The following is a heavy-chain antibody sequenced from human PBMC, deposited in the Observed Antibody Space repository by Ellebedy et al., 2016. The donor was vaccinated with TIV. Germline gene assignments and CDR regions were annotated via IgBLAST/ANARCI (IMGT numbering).Heavy chain of an antibody. CDR3: AKRGIADSFYI. CDR1: GFMSSNYA. D-gene: IGHD3-10*01. Sequence: GESLKISCAVSGFMSSNYAMSWVRQPPGKGLEWVSDISGGGPSTNYADSVKGRFTFSRDESNNTLYLQMNSLRAEDTAIYYCAKRGIADSFYIWGLGTLVAVSS. CDR2: ISGGGPST. J-gene: IGHJ3*02. V-gene: IGHV3-23*01.